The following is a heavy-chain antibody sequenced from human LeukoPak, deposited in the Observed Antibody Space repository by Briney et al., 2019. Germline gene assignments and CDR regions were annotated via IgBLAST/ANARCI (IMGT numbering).Heavy chain of an antibody. CDR1: GGSISSSSYY. J-gene: IGHJ4*02. Sequence: SETLSLTCTVSGGSISSSSYYWGWIRQPPGKGLEWIGCIYYTGSTYYNPSLKSRVTISVDTSKNQFSLKLSSVTAAGTAVYYCARDSGGSYPYYFDYWGQGTLVTVSS. D-gene: IGHD1-26*01. CDR3: ARDSGGSYPYYFDY. V-gene: IGHV4-39*02. CDR2: IYYTGST.